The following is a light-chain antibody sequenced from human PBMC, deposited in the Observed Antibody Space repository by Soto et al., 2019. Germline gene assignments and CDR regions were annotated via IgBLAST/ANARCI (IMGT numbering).Light chain of an antibody. J-gene: IGLJ3*02. V-gene: IGLV2-11*01. CDR2: DVS. Sequence: QSVLTQPRSVSGSPGQSVTISCTGSSSDVGGYDFVSWYQQHPGKAPKLMISDVSERPSGVPDRFSGSKSANTASLTISGLQDEDEADYYCCSYAGNYTLVFGGGTKLTVL. CDR1: SSDVGGYDF. CDR3: CSYAGNYTLV.